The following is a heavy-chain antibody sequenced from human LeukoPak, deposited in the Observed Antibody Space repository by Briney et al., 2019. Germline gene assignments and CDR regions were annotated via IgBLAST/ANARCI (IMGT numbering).Heavy chain of an antibody. V-gene: IGHV3-23*01. Sequence: GGSLRLSCAASGFTFSSYAMSLVRQAPGKGLEWVSAISGSGGSTYYADSVKGRFTISRDNSKNTLYLQMNSLRAEDTAVYYCAKGYDFWSGYPRYWGQGTLVTVSS. CDR3: AKGYDFWSGYPRY. CDR2: ISGSGGST. J-gene: IGHJ4*02. CDR1: GFTFSSYA. D-gene: IGHD3-3*01.